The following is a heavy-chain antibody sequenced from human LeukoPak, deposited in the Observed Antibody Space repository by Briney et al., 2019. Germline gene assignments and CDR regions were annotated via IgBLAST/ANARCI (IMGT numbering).Heavy chain of an antibody. Sequence: PGESLRLSCAASGFTFSSYGMHWVRQAPGKGLEWVAVIWYDGSNKYYADSVKGRFTISRDNSKNTLYLQMNSLRAEDTAVYYCAKSGYGDYYLDYWGQGTLVTVSS. CDR2: IWYDGSNK. V-gene: IGHV3-33*06. CDR1: GFTFSSYG. D-gene: IGHD4-17*01. J-gene: IGHJ4*02. CDR3: AKSGYGDYYLDY.